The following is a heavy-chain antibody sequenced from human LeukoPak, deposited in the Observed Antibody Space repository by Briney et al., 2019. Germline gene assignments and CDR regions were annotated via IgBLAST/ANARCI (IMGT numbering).Heavy chain of an antibody. Sequence: GSLRLSCAASGFTVSSNYMSWIRQPPGKGLEWIGYIYYSGSTNYNPSLKSRVTISVDTSKNQFSLKLSSVTAADTAVYYCARGDSSGWTDYYYYYGMDVWGQGTTVTVSS. J-gene: IGHJ6*02. CDR3: ARGDSSGWTDYYYYYGMDV. CDR2: IYYSGST. D-gene: IGHD6-19*01. V-gene: IGHV4-59*02. CDR1: GFTVSSNY.